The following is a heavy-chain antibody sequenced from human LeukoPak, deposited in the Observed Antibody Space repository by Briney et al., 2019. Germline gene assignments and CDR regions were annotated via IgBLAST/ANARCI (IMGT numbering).Heavy chain of an antibody. J-gene: IGHJ4*02. CDR1: GYTFTSYD. CDR2: MNPNSGNT. V-gene: IGHV1-8*01. Sequence: ASVKVSCKASGYTFTSYDINWVRQATGQGLEWMGWMNPNSGNTGYAQKFQGRVTMTRNTSIGTAYMELSSLRSEDTAVYYCAKGLKYYGSGSYNYWGQGTLVTVSS. D-gene: IGHD3-10*01. CDR3: AKGLKYYGSGSYNY.